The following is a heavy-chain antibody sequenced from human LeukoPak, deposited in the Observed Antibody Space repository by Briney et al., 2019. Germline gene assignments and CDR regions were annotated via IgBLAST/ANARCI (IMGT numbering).Heavy chain of an antibody. D-gene: IGHD3-10*01. CDR1: GGSINNGGYY. CDR3: AKWSSGLDY. V-gene: IGHV4-31*03. Sequence: PSQTLSLTCTVSGGSINNGGYYWSWIRQHPGKGLEWIGYIYYSGSSYYNPSLRSRVTTSVDTSKNHFSLKLSSVTAADTAVYYCAKWSSGLDYWGQGTLVTVSS. J-gene: IGHJ4*02. CDR2: IYYSGSS.